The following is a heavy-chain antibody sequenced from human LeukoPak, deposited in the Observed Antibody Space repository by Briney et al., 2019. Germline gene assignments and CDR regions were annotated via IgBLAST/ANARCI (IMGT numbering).Heavy chain of an antibody. Sequence: PSETLSLTCAVYGGSFSGYYWSWIRQPPGKGLEWIGEINHSGSTNYNPSLKSRVTISVDTSKNQFPLKLSSVTAADTAVYYCARGHCSSTSCHSNWFDPWGQGTLVTVSS. J-gene: IGHJ5*02. CDR1: GGSFSGYY. CDR3: ARGHCSSTSCHSNWFDP. D-gene: IGHD2-2*01. V-gene: IGHV4-34*01. CDR2: INHSGST.